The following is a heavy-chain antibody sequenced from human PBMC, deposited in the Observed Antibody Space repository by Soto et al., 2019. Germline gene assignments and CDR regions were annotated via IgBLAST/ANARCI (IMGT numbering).Heavy chain of an antibody. D-gene: IGHD2-2*02. CDR2: ISAYNGNT. CDR1: GYTFTSYG. Sequence: GASVKVSCKASGYTFTSYGISWVRQAPGQGLEWMGWISAYNGNTNYAQKLQGRVTMTTDTSTSTAYMELRSLRSDDTAVYYCAREPDIVVVPAAIFGYYYYGMDVWGQGTTVTVS. J-gene: IGHJ6*02. CDR3: AREPDIVVVPAAIFGYYYYGMDV. V-gene: IGHV1-18*01.